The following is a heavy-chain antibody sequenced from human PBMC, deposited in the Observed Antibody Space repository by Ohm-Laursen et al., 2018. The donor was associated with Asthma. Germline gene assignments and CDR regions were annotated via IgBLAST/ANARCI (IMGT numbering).Heavy chain of an antibody. CDR1: GYTFSRYS. CDR2: ISTASSFI. J-gene: IGHJ4*02. Sequence: GSLRLSCTASGYTFSRYSIHWVRQIPGKGLEWVASISTASSFIYYADSVRGRFTTSRDNARNSVYLQMNSLRAEDTAVYYCARDLEIAAAGPLFLFYWGQGTLVTVSS. D-gene: IGHD6-13*01. V-gene: IGHV3-21*01. CDR3: ARDLEIAAAGPLFLFY.